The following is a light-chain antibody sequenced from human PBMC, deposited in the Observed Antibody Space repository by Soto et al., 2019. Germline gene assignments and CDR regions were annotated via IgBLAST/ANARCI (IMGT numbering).Light chain of an antibody. CDR1: QSVSSSY. Sequence: EIVLTQSPGTLSLSPGERATLSCRASQSVSSSYLAWYQQKPGQAPRLLIYGASSRATGIPDRFSGSGSGTDFTLTISRLEPADFAVYYCQQHGTFGQGTKVDIK. J-gene: IGKJ1*01. V-gene: IGKV3-20*01. CDR2: GAS. CDR3: QQHGT.